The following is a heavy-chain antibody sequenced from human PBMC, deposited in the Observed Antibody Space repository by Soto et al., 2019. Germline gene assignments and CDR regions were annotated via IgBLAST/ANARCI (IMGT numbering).Heavy chain of an antibody. V-gene: IGHV1-18*01. CDR1: GYSFTRYG. J-gene: IGHJ6*02. CDR2: INTYNGNT. D-gene: IGHD3-16*01. CDR3: AMVDVYVTPSPQDV. Sequence: QVQLVQSRAEVKNPGASVKVSCKASGYSFTRYGIAWARQAPGQGLEWMGWINTYNGNTNYAQNLQGRVTLTTDTSTSTAYMELTSLRSNDTVIYYCAMVDVYVTPSPQDVWGQGTTVIGSS.